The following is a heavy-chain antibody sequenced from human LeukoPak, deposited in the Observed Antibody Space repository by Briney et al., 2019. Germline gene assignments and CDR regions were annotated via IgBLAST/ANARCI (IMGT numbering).Heavy chain of an antibody. Sequence: SVRLFRAPWGLTFCYYVMQGLRQAARRGVEWVAGISWNSGNIGYADSVKRRFTISRHNAKNSLSLQMNSLRAEDAALYFFATTRTVGDSYSPYFDYWGQGTLVTVSS. D-gene: IGHD1-26*01. CDR1: GLTFCYYV. CDR3: ATTRTVGDSYSPYFDY. CDR2: ISWNSGNI. J-gene: IGHJ4*01. V-gene: IGHV3-9*01.